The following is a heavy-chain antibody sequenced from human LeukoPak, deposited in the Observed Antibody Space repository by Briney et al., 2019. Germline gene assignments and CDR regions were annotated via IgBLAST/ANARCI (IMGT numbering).Heavy chain of an antibody. CDR2: IRYDGTNK. CDR3: ARASSYDILTGYYSPLDY. Sequence: GGSLRLSCAASGFTFSTYGMHWVRQAPGKGLEWVAFIRYDGTNKYYADSVKGRFTISRDNSKNTLYLQMNSLRAEDTAVYYCARASSYDILTGYYSPLDYWGQGTLVTVSS. D-gene: IGHD3-9*01. CDR1: GFTFSTYG. J-gene: IGHJ4*02. V-gene: IGHV3-30*02.